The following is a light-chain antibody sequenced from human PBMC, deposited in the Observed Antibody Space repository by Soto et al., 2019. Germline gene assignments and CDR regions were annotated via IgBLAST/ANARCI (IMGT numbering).Light chain of an antibody. CDR1: QSVSTSY. V-gene: IGKV3-20*01. CDR3: EQYCSASWT. Sequence: EIVLTQSPGTLSPSPGERATLSCRASQSVSTSYLATYQQKPGQAPRLLIYGTSSRATAIPDRFSGSGSATDFTLTITRLEPEEFAVDYWEQYCSASWTIGQGTKVVSK. J-gene: IGKJ1*01. CDR2: GTS.